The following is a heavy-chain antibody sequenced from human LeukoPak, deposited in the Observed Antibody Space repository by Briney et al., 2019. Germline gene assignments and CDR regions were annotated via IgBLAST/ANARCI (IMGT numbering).Heavy chain of an antibody. CDR2: IYGRGGTT. V-gene: IGHV3-23*01. CDR1: GFTFTSYD. Sequence: GGSLRLSCAASGFTFTSYDMTWVRQAPGKGLEWVSGIYGRGGTTYYADSVKGRFIVSRDNSKNSLSLQMNSLRAEDTAVYYCARVVGRNWYLDLWGRGTQVTVSS. J-gene: IGHJ2*01. CDR3: ARVVGRNWYLDL. D-gene: IGHD1-14*01.